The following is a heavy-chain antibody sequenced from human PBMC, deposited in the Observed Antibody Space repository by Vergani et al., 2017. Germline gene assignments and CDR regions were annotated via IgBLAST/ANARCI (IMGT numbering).Heavy chain of an antibody. CDR3: ARDQRSTYYYDSSGYYTY. CDR2: INPSGGST. J-gene: IGHJ4*02. V-gene: IGHV1-46*01. CDR1: GYTFTSYY. Sequence: QVQLVQSGAEVKKPGASVKVSCKASGYTFTSYYMHWVRQAPGQGLEWMGIINPSGGSTSYAQKFQGRVTMTRDTSISTAYMELSRLRSDDTAVYYCARDQRSTYYYDSSGYYTYWGQGTLVTVSS. D-gene: IGHD3-22*01.